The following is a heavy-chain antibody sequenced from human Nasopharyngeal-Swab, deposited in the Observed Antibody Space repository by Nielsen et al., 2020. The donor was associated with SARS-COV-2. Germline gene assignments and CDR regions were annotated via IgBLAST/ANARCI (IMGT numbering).Heavy chain of an antibody. CDR3: ARDRSIQDVMVTAMTNPRNWFDP. V-gene: IGHV7-4-1*02. J-gene: IGHJ5*02. Sequence: WVRQAPGQGLEWMGWINTNTGNPTYAQGFTGRFVFSLDTSVSTAYLQISSLKAEDTAVYYCARDRSIQDVMVTAMTNPRNWFDPWGQGTLVTVSS. D-gene: IGHD2-21*02. CDR2: INTNTGNP.